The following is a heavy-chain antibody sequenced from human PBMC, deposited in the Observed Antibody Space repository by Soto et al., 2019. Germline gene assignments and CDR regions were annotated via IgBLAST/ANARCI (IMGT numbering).Heavy chain of an antibody. CDR3: ARVFGLQDAFDI. CDR1: GFTFSSYA. D-gene: IGHD4-4*01. V-gene: IGHV3-64*01. CDR2: ISSNGGST. J-gene: IGHJ3*02. Sequence: GGSLRLSCAASGFTFSSYAMHWVRQAPGKGLEYVSAISSNGGSTYYANSVKGRFTISRDNSKNTLYLQMGSLRAEDMAVYYCARVFGLQDAFDIWGQGTMVTVSS.